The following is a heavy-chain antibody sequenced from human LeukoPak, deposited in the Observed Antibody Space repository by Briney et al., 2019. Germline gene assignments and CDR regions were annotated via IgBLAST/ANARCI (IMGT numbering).Heavy chain of an antibody. CDR3: VRPVGTGNYYVY. CDR2: IKEDGSEK. J-gene: IGHJ4*02. CDR1: GFTFSSYW. D-gene: IGHD3-10*01. Sequence: GGSLRLSCAASGFTFSSYWMTWVRQAPGKGLEWVANIKEDGSEKYYVDSVKGRFTISIDNAKNSLYLQMKSLRAEDTAVYYCVRPVGTGNYYVYWGQGTLVTVSS. V-gene: IGHV3-7*01.